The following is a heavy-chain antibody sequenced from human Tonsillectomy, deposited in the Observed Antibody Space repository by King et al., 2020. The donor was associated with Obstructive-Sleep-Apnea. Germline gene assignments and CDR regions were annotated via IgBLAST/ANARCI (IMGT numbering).Heavy chain of an antibody. Sequence: VQLVESGAEVKKPGASVKVSCKASGYNFTRFEIDWVRQATGQGLEWMGWRNPNSGNTGYAQKFQGRVTMTRNTSISTAYMELSSLRSDDTAVYYCARGKRAFDSWGQGTLVTVSS. V-gene: IGHV1-8*01. J-gene: IGHJ4*02. CDR2: RNPNSGNT. CDR3: ARGKRAFDS. D-gene: IGHD1-1*01. CDR1: GYNFTRFE.